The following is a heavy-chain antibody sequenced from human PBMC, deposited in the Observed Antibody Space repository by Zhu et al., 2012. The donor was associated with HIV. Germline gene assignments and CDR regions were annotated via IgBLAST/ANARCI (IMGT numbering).Heavy chain of an antibody. Sequence: QVQLQESGPGLVKPSETLSLTCTVSGGSISSHYWSWIRQPPGKRLEWIGYIYYSGSTNYNPSLKSRLTISVDTSKNQFSLKLTSVTAADTAVYYCARLLVPAAISSVSFDYWGQGTLVTV. CDR2: IYYSGST. V-gene: IGHV4-59*11. CDR1: GGSISSHY. CDR3: ARLLVPAAISSVSFDY. D-gene: IGHD2-2*02. J-gene: IGHJ4*02.